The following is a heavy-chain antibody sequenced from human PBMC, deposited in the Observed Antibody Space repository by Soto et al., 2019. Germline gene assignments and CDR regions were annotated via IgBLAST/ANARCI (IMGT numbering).Heavy chain of an antibody. J-gene: IGHJ4*02. CDR2: INAGSGNT. Sequence: ASVKVSCKASGYTSTNYGMHWVRQAPGQRLEWMGWINAGSGNTKYSQKFQGRITITRDTSTSTVYMELSSLRSEDTAVYYCAREEWELRAFDYWGQGTLVTVSS. CDR3: AREEWELRAFDY. D-gene: IGHD1-26*01. CDR1: GYTSTNYG. V-gene: IGHV1-3*01.